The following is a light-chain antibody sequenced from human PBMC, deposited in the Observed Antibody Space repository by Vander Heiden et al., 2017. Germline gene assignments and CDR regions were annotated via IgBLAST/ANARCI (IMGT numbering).Light chain of an antibody. CDR2: WAS. CDR1: QSVLYSSNNKNY. V-gene: IGKV4-1*01. Sequence: IVMTQSPASLAVSLGERATINCKSSQSVLYSSNNKNYLAWYQQKPGQPPKLLIYWASTRESGVPDRFSGSGSGTDFTLTISSLQAEDVAVYYCQQYYSTPVTFGGGTKVEIK. CDR3: QQYYSTPVT. J-gene: IGKJ4*01.